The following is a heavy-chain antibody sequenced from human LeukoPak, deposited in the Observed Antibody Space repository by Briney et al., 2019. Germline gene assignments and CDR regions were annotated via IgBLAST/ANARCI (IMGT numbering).Heavy chain of an antibody. CDR3: ARDWSYSSGWYLSNAFDI. V-gene: IGHV1-18*01. Sequence: ASVKVSCKASGYTFTSYGISWVRQAPGQGLEWMGWISAYNGNTNYAQKLQGRVTMTTDTSTSTAYMELRSLRSDDTAVYYCARDWSYSSGWYLSNAFDIWGQGTMVTVSS. J-gene: IGHJ3*02. CDR2: ISAYNGNT. D-gene: IGHD6-19*01. CDR1: GYTFTSYG.